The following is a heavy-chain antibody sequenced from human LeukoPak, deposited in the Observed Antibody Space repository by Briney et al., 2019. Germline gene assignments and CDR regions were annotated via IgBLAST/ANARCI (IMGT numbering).Heavy chain of an antibody. Sequence: PSETLSLTCTVSGGSISSSSYYWGWIRQPPGKGLEWIGSIYYSGSTYYNPSLKSRVTISVDTSKNQFSLKLSSVTAADTAVYYCARENYDYVWGSVIGFDPWGQGTLVTVSS. CDR1: GGSISSSSYY. CDR3: ARENYDYVWGSVIGFDP. V-gene: IGHV4-39*02. CDR2: IYYSGST. J-gene: IGHJ5*02. D-gene: IGHD3-16*01.